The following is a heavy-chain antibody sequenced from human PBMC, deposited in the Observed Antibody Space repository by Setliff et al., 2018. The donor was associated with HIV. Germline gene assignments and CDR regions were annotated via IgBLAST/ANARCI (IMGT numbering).Heavy chain of an antibody. CDR2: IYPGDSDT. D-gene: IGHD3-22*01. V-gene: IGHV5-51*01. CDR3: ARESPYDTSGYYFGAFDI. CDR1: GYSFTSYW. Sequence: PGESLKISCKGSGYSFTSYWIGWVRQMPGKGLEWMGIIYPGDSDTRYSPSFQGQVTISRDNAKNSLYLQMNSLRAEDTAVYYCARESPYDTSGYYFGAFDIWGQGTMVTVSS. J-gene: IGHJ3*02.